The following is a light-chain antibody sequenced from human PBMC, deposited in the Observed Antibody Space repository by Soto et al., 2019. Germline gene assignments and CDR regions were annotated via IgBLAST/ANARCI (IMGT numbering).Light chain of an antibody. CDR1: SSDVGAYDY. CDR3: CSYAGSDTYYV. V-gene: IGLV2-11*01. CDR2: DVT. J-gene: IGLJ1*01. Sequence: QSVLTQPRSVSGSPGQSVTISCTGTSSDVGAYDYVSWYQQHPGKAPKLIIVDVTNPPSGVPDRFSGYKSGNPSSLTISGLPAEEEADSYCCSYAGSDTYYVFGPGTQLTVL.